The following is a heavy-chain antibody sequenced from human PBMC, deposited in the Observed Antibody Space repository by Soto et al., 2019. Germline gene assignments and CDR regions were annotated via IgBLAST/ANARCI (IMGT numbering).Heavy chain of an antibody. D-gene: IGHD6-13*01. CDR3: ARLQVGPSGIAAAGDLNYYYYGMDV. CDR1: GGTFSSYA. J-gene: IGHJ6*02. V-gene: IGHV1-69*01. CDR2: SIPIFGTA. Sequence: QVQLVQSGAEVKKPGSSVKVSCKASGGTFSSYAISWVRQAPGQGLEWMGGSIPIFGTAHYAQKFQGRVTITADESTRPAYMELSSLRSEDTAVYYCARLQVGPSGIAAAGDLNYYYYGMDVWGQGPTLTVSS.